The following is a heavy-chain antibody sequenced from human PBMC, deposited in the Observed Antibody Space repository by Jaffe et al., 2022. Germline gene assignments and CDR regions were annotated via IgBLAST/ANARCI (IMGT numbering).Heavy chain of an antibody. CDR3: TLYYYDSSGYYPNDY. D-gene: IGHD3-22*01. V-gene: IGHV1-69*05. CDR2: IIPIFGTA. Sequence: QVQLVQSGAEVKKPGSSVKVSCKASGGTFSSYAISWVRQAPGQGLEWMGGIIPIFGTANYAQKFQGRVTITTDESTSTAYMELSSLRSEDTAVYYCTLYYYDSSGYYPNDYWGQGTLVTVSS. J-gene: IGHJ4*02. CDR1: GGTFSSYA.